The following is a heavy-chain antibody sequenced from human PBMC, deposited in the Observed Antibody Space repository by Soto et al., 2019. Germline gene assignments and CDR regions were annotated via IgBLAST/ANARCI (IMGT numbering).Heavy chain of an antibody. V-gene: IGHV2-5*02. CDR2: IYWDDDK. D-gene: IGHD1-1*01. CDR1: GFLLSTSGVG. J-gene: IGHJ1*01. Sequence: QITLKESGPTLVKPTQTLTLTCTFSGFLLSTSGVGVAWIRQPPGKALEWLSLIYWDDDKRYSPSLKSRLTITKDTSKNQVVLTMTNMDPVDTATYYCAHTPEGASRILGTGRYFQHWGQGTLVTVSS. CDR3: AHTPEGASRILGTGRYFQH.